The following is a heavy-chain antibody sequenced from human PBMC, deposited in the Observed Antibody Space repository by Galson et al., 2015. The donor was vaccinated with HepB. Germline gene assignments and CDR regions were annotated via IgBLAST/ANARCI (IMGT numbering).Heavy chain of an antibody. CDR1: GGTFSSYA. CDR2: IIPIFGTA. CDR3: ARENREWEPLYYFDY. V-gene: IGHV1-69*13. D-gene: IGHD1-26*01. Sequence: SVKVSCKASGGTFSSYAISWVRQAPGQGLEWMGGIIPIFGTANYAQKFQGRVTITADESTSTAYMELSSLRSEDTAVYYCARENREWEPLYYFDYWGQGTLVTVSS. J-gene: IGHJ4*02.